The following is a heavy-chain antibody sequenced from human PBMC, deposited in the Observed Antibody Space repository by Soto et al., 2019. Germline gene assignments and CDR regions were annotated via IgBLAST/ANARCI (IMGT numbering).Heavy chain of an antibody. Sequence: SVKVSCKASGGTFSSYAISWVRQAPGQGLEWMGGIIPIFGTANYAQKFQGRVTITADESTSTAYMELSSLRSEDTAVYYCAREGGSTGTTGEVSYYYGMDVWGQGTTVTVPS. D-gene: IGHD1-7*01. V-gene: IGHV1-69*13. CDR1: GGTFSSYA. CDR2: IIPIFGTA. J-gene: IGHJ6*02. CDR3: AREGGSTGTTGEVSYYYGMDV.